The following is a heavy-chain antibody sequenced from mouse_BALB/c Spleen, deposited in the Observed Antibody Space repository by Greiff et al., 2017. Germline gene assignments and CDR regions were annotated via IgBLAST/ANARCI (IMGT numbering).Heavy chain of an antibody. D-gene: IGHD2-2*01. J-gene: IGHJ3*01. CDR2: IYPGSGNT. CDR1: GYTFTDYY. V-gene: IGHV1-77*01. CDR3: ARDYGYDRGFAY. Sequence: QVQLQQSGAELARPGASVKLSCKASGYTFTDYYINWVKQRTGQGLEWIGEIYPGSGNTYYNEKFKGKATLTADKSSSTAYMQLSSLTSEDSAVYFCARDYGYDRGFAYWGQGTLVTVSA.